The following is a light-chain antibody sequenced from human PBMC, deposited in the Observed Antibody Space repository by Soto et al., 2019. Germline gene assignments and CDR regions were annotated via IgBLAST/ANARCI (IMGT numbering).Light chain of an antibody. Sequence: QSALTQPPSASGSPGQSVIISCTGTSSDVGGYNFVSWFQQHPGKAPKLMIYEVSQRPSGVPDRFSGSKSGNTASLTISGLQAEDEADYFCYSYRGSYTWVFGGGTKLTVL. J-gene: IGLJ3*02. CDR3: YSYRGSYTWV. V-gene: IGLV2-8*01. CDR1: SSDVGGYNF. CDR2: EVS.